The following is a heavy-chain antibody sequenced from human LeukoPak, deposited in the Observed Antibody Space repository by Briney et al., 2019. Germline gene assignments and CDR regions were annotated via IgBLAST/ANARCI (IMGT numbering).Heavy chain of an antibody. V-gene: IGHV4-59*01. CDR2: IYYRGST. CDR3: ASRTYYGSGPDY. D-gene: IGHD3-10*01. Sequence: SETLSLTCTVSGGSISSYYWSWIRQPPGKGLEWIGYIYYRGSTNYNPSLKSRVTISVDTSKNQFSLRLTSVTAADTAMYYCASRTYYGSGPDYWGREPWSPSPQ. CDR1: GGSISSYY. J-gene: IGHJ4*02.